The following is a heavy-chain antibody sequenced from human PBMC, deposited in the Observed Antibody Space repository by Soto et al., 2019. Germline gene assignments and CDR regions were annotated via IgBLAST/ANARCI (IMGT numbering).Heavy chain of an antibody. V-gene: IGHV3-9*01. J-gene: IGHJ3*02. D-gene: IGHD3-3*01. Sequence: PGGSLRLSCAASGFTFDDYAMHWVRQAPGKGLEWVSGISWNSGSIGYADSVKGRFTISRDNAKNSLYLQMNSLRAEDTALYYCAKVDVAISDAFDIWGQGTMVTVS. CDR2: ISWNSGSI. CDR1: GFTFDDYA. CDR3: AKVDVAISDAFDI.